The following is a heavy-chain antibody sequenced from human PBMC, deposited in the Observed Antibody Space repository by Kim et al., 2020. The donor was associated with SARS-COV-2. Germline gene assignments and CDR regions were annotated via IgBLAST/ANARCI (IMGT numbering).Heavy chain of an antibody. Sequence: SVKVRFTISRENSKNTLYLQMNSLRAEDTAVYYCATGDCSGGSCDAFDYWGQGTLVTVSS. V-gene: IGHV3-66*01. J-gene: IGHJ4*02. D-gene: IGHD2-15*01. CDR3: ATGDCSGGSCDAFDY.